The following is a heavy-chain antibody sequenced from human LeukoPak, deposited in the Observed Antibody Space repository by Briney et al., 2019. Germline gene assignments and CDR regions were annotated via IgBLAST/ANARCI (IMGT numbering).Heavy chain of an antibody. Sequence: PSETLSLTCTVSGYSISSGHYWGWIRQPPGKGLEWIGSMYHSGSTYYNPPLKSRVTISEDTSKNQFSLKLSSVTAADTAVYYCADAYYYDSSGYYYSHDAFDIWGQGTMVTVSS. CDR2: MYHSGST. V-gene: IGHV4-38-2*02. CDR3: ADAYYYDSSGYYYSHDAFDI. J-gene: IGHJ3*02. CDR1: GYSISSGHY. D-gene: IGHD3-22*01.